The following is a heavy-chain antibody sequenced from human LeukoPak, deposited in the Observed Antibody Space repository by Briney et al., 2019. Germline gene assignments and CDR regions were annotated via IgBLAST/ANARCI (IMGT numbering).Heavy chain of an antibody. J-gene: IGHJ4*02. CDR2: INPSGGST. CDR1: GYTFTSYY. CDR3: ARDSTLYDSSGPHDY. V-gene: IGHV1-46*01. Sequence: ASVKVSCKASGYTFTSYYMHWVRQAPGQGLEWMGIINPSGGSTSYAQKFQGRVTMTRDTSTSTVYMELSSLRSEDTAVYYCARDSTLYDSSGPHDYWGQGTLVTVSS. D-gene: IGHD3-22*01.